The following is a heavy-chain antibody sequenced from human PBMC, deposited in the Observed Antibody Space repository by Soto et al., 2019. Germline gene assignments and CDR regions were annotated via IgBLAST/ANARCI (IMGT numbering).Heavy chain of an antibody. Sequence: GGSLRLSCAASGFTFSSYAMSWVRQAPGKGLEWVSAISGSGGSTYYADSVKGRFTISRDNSKNTLYLQMNSLRAEETAVYYCAKVLDYYDSSGYYVYFDYWGQGTLVTVSS. D-gene: IGHD3-22*01. CDR1: GFTFSSYA. V-gene: IGHV3-23*01. J-gene: IGHJ4*02. CDR2: ISGSGGST. CDR3: AKVLDYYDSSGYYVYFDY.